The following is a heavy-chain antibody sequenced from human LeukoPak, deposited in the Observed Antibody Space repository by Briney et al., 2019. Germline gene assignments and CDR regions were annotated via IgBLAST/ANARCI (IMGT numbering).Heavy chain of an antibody. CDR3: GRGLSKAAPWDV. CDR1: GGSFSGYY. J-gene: IGHJ6*04. CDR2: INHSGST. Sequence: PSETLSLTCAVYGGSFSGYYWSWIRQPPGKGLEWIGEINHSGSTNYNPSLKSRVTISVDTSKNQFSLKLSSVTAADTAVYYCGRGLSKAAPWDVWGKGTTVTVSS. V-gene: IGHV4-34*01. D-gene: IGHD6-25*01.